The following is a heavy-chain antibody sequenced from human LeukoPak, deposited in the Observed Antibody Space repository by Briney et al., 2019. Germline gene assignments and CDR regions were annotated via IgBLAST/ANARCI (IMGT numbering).Heavy chain of an antibody. CDR1: GFTFSSYA. CDR3: AREGRSIAVASAFDI. D-gene: IGHD6-19*01. Sequence: GGSLRLSCAASGFTFSSYAMRWVRQAPGKGLEWVAVISYDGSNKYYADSVKGRFTISRDNSKNTLYLQMNSLRAEDTAVYYCAREGRSIAVASAFDIWGQGTMVTVSS. CDR2: ISYDGSNK. J-gene: IGHJ3*02. V-gene: IGHV3-30-3*01.